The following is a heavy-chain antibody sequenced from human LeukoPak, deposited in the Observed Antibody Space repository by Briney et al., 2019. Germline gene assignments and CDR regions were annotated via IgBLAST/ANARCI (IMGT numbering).Heavy chain of an antibody. CDR1: GYTFTSYG. V-gene: IGHV7-4-1*02. J-gene: IGHJ4*02. D-gene: IGHD3-22*01. CDR2: INTNTGNP. CDR3: ARVGNNYYYDSSGYPDY. Sequence: ASVKVSCKASGYTFTSYGISWVRQAPGQGLEWMGWINTNTGNPTYAQGFTGRLVFSLDTSVSTAYLQISSLKAEDTAVYYCARVGNNYYYDSSGYPDYWGQGTLVTVSS.